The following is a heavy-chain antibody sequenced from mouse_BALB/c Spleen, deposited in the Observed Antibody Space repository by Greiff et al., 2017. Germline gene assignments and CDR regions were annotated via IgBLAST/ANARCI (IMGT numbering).Heavy chain of an antibody. Sequence: EVQGVESGGDLVKPGGSLKLSCAASGFTFSSYGMSWVRQTPDKRLEWVATISSGGSYTYYPDSVKGRFTISRDNAKNTLYLQMSSLKSEDTAMYYCARRERDWYFDVWGAGTTVTVSS. V-gene: IGHV5-6*01. J-gene: IGHJ1*01. CDR1: GFTFSSYG. CDR2: ISSGGSYT. CDR3: ARRERDWYFDV.